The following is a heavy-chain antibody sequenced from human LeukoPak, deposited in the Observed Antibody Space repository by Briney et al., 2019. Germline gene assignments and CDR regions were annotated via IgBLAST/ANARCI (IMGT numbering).Heavy chain of an antibody. CDR2: ISGSGGST. V-gene: IGHV3-23*01. J-gene: IGHJ6*02. CDR1: GFTFSSYA. Sequence: GGSLRLSCAASGFTFSSYAMSWVRQAPGKGLEWVSAISGSGGSTYYADSVKGRFTISRDNSKNTLYLQMNGLRAEDTAVYYCAKEDTVTTWGTYYYSGMDVWGQGTTVTVSS. D-gene: IGHD4-11*01. CDR3: AKEDTVTTWGTYYYSGMDV.